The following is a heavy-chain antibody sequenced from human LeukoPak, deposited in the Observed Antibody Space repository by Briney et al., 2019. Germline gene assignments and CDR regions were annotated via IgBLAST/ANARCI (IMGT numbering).Heavy chain of an antibody. CDR3: ARVYSSSWYFSSWYFDL. CDR2: ISAYNGNT. CDR1: GYTFTGYY. V-gene: IGHV1-18*04. Sequence: ASVKVSCKASGYTFTGYYMHWVRQAPGQGLEWMGLISAYNGNTNYAQKLQGRVTMTTDTSTGTAYMELRSLRSDDTAVYYCARVYSSSWYFSSWYFDLWGRGTLVTVSS. J-gene: IGHJ2*01. D-gene: IGHD6-13*01.